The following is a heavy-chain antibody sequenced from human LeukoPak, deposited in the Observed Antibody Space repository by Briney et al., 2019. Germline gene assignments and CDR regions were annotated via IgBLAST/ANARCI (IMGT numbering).Heavy chain of an antibody. J-gene: IGHJ4*02. CDR1: GGSISSGGYY. CDR3: ARSVPRYSSSWRPDY. CDR2: IYYSGST. V-gene: IGHV4-31*03. Sequence: SETLSLTCTVSGGSISSGGYYWSWIRQHPGKGLEWIGYIYYSGSTYYNPSLKSRVTISVDTSKNQFSLKLSSVTAADTAVYYCARSVPRYSSSWRPDYWGQGTLVTVSS. D-gene: IGHD6-13*01.